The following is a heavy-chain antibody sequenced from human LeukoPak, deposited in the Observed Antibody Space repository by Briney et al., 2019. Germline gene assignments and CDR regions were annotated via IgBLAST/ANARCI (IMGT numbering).Heavy chain of an antibody. CDR2: LSGSGITT. CDR3: AKGIYSSGWSYFDY. J-gene: IGHJ4*01. V-gene: IGHV3-23*01. CDR1: GFTFSNSA. Sequence: GGSLRLSCAPSGFTFSNSAMSWVRQAPGKGQEWVSTLSGSGITTYYADSVKGRFTISRDNSKNTLYLQMNSLRAEDTAVYYCAKGIYSSGWSYFDYWGHGTLVTVSS. D-gene: IGHD6-19*01.